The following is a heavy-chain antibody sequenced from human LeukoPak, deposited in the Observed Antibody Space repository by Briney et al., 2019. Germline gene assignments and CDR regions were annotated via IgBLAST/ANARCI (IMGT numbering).Heavy chain of an antibody. CDR2: IYYSGST. J-gene: IGHJ4*02. D-gene: IGHD5-18*01. CDR1: GGSISSSSYY. Sequence: SETLSLTCTVSGGSISSSSYYWGWIRQPPGKGLEWIGSIYYSGSTYYNPSLKSRVTISVDTSKHQFSLKLSSVTAADTAVYYCAREPVDTAMVLFDYWGQGTLVTVSS. V-gene: IGHV4-39*02. CDR3: AREPVDTAMVLFDY.